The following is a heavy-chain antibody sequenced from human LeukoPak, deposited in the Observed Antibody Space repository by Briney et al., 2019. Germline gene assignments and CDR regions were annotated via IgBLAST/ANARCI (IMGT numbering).Heavy chain of an antibody. D-gene: IGHD7-27*01. V-gene: IGHV3-30*18. CDR3: AKDNGALTGKSLTTTNYFDY. J-gene: IGHJ4*02. CDR1: GFTFSSYG. CDR2: ISYDGSNK. Sequence: GRSLRLSCAASGFTFSSYGIHWVRQAPGKGLEWVAVISYDGSNKYYADSVKGRFTISRDNSKNTLYLQMNSLRAEDTAVYYCAKDNGALTGKSLTTTNYFDYWGQGTLVTVSS.